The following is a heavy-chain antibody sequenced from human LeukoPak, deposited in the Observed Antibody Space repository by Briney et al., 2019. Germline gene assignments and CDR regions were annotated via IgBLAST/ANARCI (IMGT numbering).Heavy chain of an antibody. CDR3: ARDVGSSGWLIQATGYYFDY. CDR1: GYTFTSYY. D-gene: IGHD6-19*01. J-gene: IGHJ4*02. Sequence: GASVKVSCKASGYTFTSYYMHWVRQAPGQGLEWMGIINPSGGSTSYAQKFQGRVTMTRDMSTSTVYMELSSLRSEDTAVYYCARDVGSSGWLIQATGYYFDYWGQGTLVTVSS. V-gene: IGHV1-46*01. CDR2: INPSGGST.